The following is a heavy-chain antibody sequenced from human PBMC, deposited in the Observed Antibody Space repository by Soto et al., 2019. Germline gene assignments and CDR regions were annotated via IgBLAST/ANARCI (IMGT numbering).Heavy chain of an antibody. D-gene: IGHD3-3*01. V-gene: IGHV5-10-1*01. CDR1: GYSFSSYW. Sequence: PGESLKISCKGSGYSFSSYWITWVRQMPGKGLEWMGRIDPSDSYTNYSPSFQGHVTISADKSISTAYLQWGSLKASDTAMYYCARQAIFGVIIIAFDIWGQGTMVTV. CDR3: ARQAIFGVIIIAFDI. CDR2: IDPSDSYT. J-gene: IGHJ3*02.